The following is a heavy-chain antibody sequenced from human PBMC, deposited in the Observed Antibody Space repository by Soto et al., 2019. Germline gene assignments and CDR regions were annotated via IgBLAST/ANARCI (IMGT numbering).Heavy chain of an antibody. CDR1: GFIFSDYA. CDR2: LIDDGYFQ. D-gene: IGHD3-10*01. CDR3: GREWGRSYYYGMDV. V-gene: IGHV3-30-3*01. Sequence: QVQLVDSGGGVVQPERSLRLSCRASGFIFSDYAIHWVRQAPGRGLEWVAVLIDDGYFQYYADSVKGRFTISSDKSNNTVYLHMSSLRVDDTAVYYCGREWGRSYYYGMDVWGQGTTVIVSS. J-gene: IGHJ6*02.